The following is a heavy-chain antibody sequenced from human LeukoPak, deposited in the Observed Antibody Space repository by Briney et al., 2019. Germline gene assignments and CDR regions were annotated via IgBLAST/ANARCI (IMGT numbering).Heavy chain of an antibody. CDR1: GGSISSYY. CDR3: ARGAEYYYDSSGYLDY. J-gene: IGHJ4*02. D-gene: IGHD3-22*01. V-gene: IGHV4-59*08. CDR2: IYYSGST. Sequence: SETLSLTCTVSGGSISSYYWSWIRQPPGKGLEWIGYIYYSGSTNYNPSLKSRVTISVDTSKNQFSLKLSSVTAADTVVYYCARGAEYYYDSSGYLDYWGQGTLVTVSS.